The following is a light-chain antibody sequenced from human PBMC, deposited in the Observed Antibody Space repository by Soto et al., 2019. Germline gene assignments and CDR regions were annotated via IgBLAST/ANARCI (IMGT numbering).Light chain of an antibody. CDR2: GAV. CDR3: QQYNGWLWT. CDR1: QSFSGN. V-gene: IGKV3D-15*01. J-gene: IGKJ1*01. Sequence: EMAVPQAPATLLASPGGTDTLSCMFSQSFSGNLAWYQQKPGQAPRLLIYGAVTRATGIPARFSGRGSGTEFTLTITSLQSEDFAVYFCQQYNGWLWTFGQGTKVDI.